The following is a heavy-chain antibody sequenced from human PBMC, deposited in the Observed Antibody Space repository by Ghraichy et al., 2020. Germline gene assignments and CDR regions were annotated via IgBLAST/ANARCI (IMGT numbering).Heavy chain of an antibody. CDR2: ISPFNDNT. J-gene: IGHJ3*02. D-gene: IGHD6-19*01. V-gene: IGHV1-18*01. CDR1: DYTFTNNG. Sequence: VKVSCKAADYTFTNNGISWVRQAPGQGLEWMGWISPFNDNTHYAQKFQGRLTLTTDTSTSTAYMELRSLRSDDTALYYCARDSTYDYSSGFYSTVYDAFDIWGQGTVVTVSS. CDR3: ARDSTYDYSSGFYSTVYDAFDI.